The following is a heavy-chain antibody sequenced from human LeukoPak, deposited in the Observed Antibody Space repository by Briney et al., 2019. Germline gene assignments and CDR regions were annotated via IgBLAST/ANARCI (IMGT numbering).Heavy chain of an antibody. CDR1: GFTFSSYW. D-gene: IGHD6-19*01. CDR2: IKQDGSEK. CDR3: AREGGSGWLTSFFDY. Sequence: PGGSLRLSCAASGFTFSSYWVSRVRQAPGKGLEWVANIKQDGSEKYYVDSVKGRFTISRDNAKNSLYLQMNSLRAEDTAVYYCAREGGSGWLTSFFDYWGQGTLVTVSS. V-gene: IGHV3-7*01. J-gene: IGHJ4*02.